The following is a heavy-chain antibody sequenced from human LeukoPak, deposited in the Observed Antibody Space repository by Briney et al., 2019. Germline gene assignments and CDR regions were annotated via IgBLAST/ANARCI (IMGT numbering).Heavy chain of an antibody. J-gene: IGHJ5*02. Sequence: GAAVKVSYKSSGYTFTIYCISWVRQAPGQGLEGMGWISAYNGNTNYAQKLQGRVTMTTDTSTSTAYMELRSLRSDDTAVYYCARAIRGQGNWFDPWGQGTLVTVSS. CDR1: GYTFTIYC. D-gene: IGHD5-24*01. CDR3: ARAIRGQGNWFDP. CDR2: ISAYNGNT. V-gene: IGHV1-18*01.